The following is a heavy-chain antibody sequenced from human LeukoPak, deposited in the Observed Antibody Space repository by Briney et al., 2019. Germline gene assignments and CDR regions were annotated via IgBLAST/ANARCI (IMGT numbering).Heavy chain of an antibody. D-gene: IGHD3-10*01. CDR3: AKDSHPLSFGDGSEY. J-gene: IGHJ4*02. CDR2: IRYDGSNK. CDR1: GFTLSSYG. Sequence: PGGSLRLSCAASGFTLSSYGMHWVRQAPGKGLEGVAFIRYDGSNKYYADSVKGRFTISRDNSKNTLYLQMNSLRAEDPAVYYCAKDSHPLSFGDGSEYWGQGTLVTVSS. V-gene: IGHV3-30*02.